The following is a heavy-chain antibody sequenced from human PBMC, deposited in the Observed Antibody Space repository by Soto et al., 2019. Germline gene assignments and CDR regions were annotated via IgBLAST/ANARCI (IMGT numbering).Heavy chain of an antibody. Sequence: PSETLSLTCTVPGGSVNSGSYYWSWIRQPPGKGLEWIGYISYSGNTKYNPSLKSRVTISVDTSKKHFSLNLSSATAADTAVYYCARGFTGYPNRFDPWGQGTLVTVSS. J-gene: IGHJ5*02. CDR3: ARGFTGYPNRFDP. CDR1: GGSVNSGSYY. D-gene: IGHD5-12*01. V-gene: IGHV4-61*03. CDR2: ISYSGNT.